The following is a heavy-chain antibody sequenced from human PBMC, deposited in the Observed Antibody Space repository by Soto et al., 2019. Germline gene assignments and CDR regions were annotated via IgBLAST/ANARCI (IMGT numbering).Heavy chain of an antibody. V-gene: IGHV4-39*01. J-gene: IGHJ6*02. CDR1: PDSITSSGYY. CDR3: VRHEVAVSGAYNMDV. Sequence: SETLSLTCTVSPDSITSSGYYWGWVRQTPGKGLEWIGSIYYNGTTYYNPSLKSRVFISVDTSKDQFSLRLKSVTVADTATFYCVRHEVAVSGAYNMDVWGRGTTVTVSS. D-gene: IGHD3-22*01. CDR2: IYYNGTT.